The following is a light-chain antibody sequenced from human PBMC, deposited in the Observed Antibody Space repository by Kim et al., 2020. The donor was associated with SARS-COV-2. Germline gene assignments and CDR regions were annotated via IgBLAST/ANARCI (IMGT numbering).Light chain of an antibody. CDR2: DAS. J-gene: IGKJ5*01. Sequence: LSPGERATLSCSASQSVSGYLSWYQRKPGQAPRLLSYDASNRATGVPAKFSGGGSGTDFTLTISSLEPEDFAVYYCQQRSNWPITFGQGTRLEIK. CDR3: QQRSNWPIT. CDR1: QSVSGY. V-gene: IGKV3-11*01.